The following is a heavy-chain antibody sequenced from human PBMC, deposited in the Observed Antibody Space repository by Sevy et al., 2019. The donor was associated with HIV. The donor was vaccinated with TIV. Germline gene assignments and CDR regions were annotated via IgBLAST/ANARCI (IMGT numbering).Heavy chain of an antibody. Sequence: GESLKISCKGSGYRFISYWIGWVRQMPGKGLEWMGTIYPGDSDIRYSPSFQGQVTISADKSISTAYLQWSSLQASDTAMYFCARRGFDSSGYPQYYFDYWGQGTLVTVSS. CDR2: IYPGDSDI. CDR3: ARRGFDSSGYPQYYFDY. J-gene: IGHJ4*02. D-gene: IGHD3-22*01. V-gene: IGHV5-51*01. CDR1: GYRFISYW.